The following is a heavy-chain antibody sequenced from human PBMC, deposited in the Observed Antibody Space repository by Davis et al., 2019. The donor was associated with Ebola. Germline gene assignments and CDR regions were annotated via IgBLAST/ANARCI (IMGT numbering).Heavy chain of an antibody. CDR2: ISSSGSTI. Sequence: GESLKISCAASGFRFSDYYMSWIRQAPGKGLEWVSYISSSGSTIYYADSVKGRFTISRDNAKNSLYLQMNSLRAEDTAVYYCAKAAGSIGGWYFDYWGQGTLVTVSS. V-gene: IGHV3-11*01. J-gene: IGHJ4*02. CDR3: AKAAGSIGGWYFDY. CDR1: GFRFSDYY. D-gene: IGHD1-26*01.